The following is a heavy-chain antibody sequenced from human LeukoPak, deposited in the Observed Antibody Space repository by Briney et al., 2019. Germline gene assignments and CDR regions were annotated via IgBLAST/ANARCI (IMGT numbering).Heavy chain of an antibody. D-gene: IGHD1-26*01. Sequence: SETLSLTCTVSGYSISSGYYWGWIRQPPGKGLEWIGSIYHSGSTYYNPSLKSRVTISVDTSKNQFSLKLSSVTAADTAVYYCARLSGSYYLDHWGQGTLVTVSS. CDR2: IYHSGST. V-gene: IGHV4-38-2*02. J-gene: IGHJ4*02. CDR3: ARLSGSYYLDH. CDR1: GYSISSGYY.